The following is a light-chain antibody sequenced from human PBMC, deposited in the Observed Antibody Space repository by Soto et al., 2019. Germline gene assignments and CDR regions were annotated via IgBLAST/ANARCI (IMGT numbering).Light chain of an antibody. Sequence: QSVLTQPPSVSAAPGQKVTISCSGSSSNIGNNYVSWYQQLPGTAPKLLIYDNNQRPSGIPDRFSGSKSGTSATLGISELQTGDEADYYCGTWDSSLSGGVFGGGTKLTVL. J-gene: IGLJ3*02. CDR1: SSNIGNNY. V-gene: IGLV1-51*01. CDR3: GTWDSSLSGGV. CDR2: DNN.